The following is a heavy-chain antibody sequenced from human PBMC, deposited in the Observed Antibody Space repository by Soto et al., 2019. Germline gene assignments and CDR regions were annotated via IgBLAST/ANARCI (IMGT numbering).Heavy chain of an antibody. Sequence: QVQLQESGPGLVKPSQTLSLTCTVSGGSISSGDYYWCWVRQTPGRGLEWIGFIHNTGRTYYNPSLQSRASISVDTPKNQFSLSQTALAATDTAIYDCARAGAGGTFRADYWGQGTLVTVSS. V-gene: IGHV4-30-4*01. D-gene: IGHD1-26*01. CDR1: GGSISSGDYY. CDR3: ARAGAGGTFRADY. CDR2: IHNTGRT. J-gene: IGHJ4*02.